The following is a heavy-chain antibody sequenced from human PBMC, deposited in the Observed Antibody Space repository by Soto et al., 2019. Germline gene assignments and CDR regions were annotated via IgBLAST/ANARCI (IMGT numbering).Heavy chain of an antibody. CDR2: ISTGGGGR. D-gene: IGHD3-9*01. J-gene: IGHJ6*02. CDR1: GVPFIGSA. V-gene: IGHV3-23*01. CDR3: ARDSDIYYGMDV. Sequence: PVGSLRHSCAASGVPFIGSAIRWVRQAPGKGLEWVSGISTGGGGRDYADSVRGRFTISRDNAKYSLYLQMNSLTDEDTAVYYCARDSDIYYGMDVWGQGTTVTVSS.